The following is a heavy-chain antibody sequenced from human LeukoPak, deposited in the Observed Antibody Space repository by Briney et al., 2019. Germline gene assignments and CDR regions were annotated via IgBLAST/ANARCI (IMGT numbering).Heavy chain of an antibody. V-gene: IGHV3-23*01. J-gene: IGHJ4*02. D-gene: IGHD3-22*01. CDR3: AKDGYYYDSSFDY. Sequence: GGSLRLSCATSGFTFSSYAMSWVRQAPGKGLEWVSAISGSGGSTYYADSVKGRFTISRDNSKNTLYLQMNSLRAEDTAVYYCAKDGYYYDSSFDYWGQGTLVTVSS. CDR2: ISGSGGST. CDR1: GFTFSSYA.